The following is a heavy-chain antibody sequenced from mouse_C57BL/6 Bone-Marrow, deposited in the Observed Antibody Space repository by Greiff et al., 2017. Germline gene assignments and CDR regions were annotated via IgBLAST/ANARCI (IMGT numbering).Heavy chain of an antibody. V-gene: IGHV1-50*01. CDR1: GYTFTSYW. Sequence: QVQLQQPGAELVKPGASVKLSCKASGYTFTSYWMQWVKQRPGQGLEWIGEIDPSDSYTNYNQKFKGKATLTVDTSYSTAYMQLSSLTSEDSAVYYCAGAMDYWGQGTSVTVSS. CDR3: AGAMDY. J-gene: IGHJ4*01. CDR2: IDPSDSYT.